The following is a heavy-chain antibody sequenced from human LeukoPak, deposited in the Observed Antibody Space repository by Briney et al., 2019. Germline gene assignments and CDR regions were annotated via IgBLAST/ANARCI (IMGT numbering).Heavy chain of an antibody. CDR3: ARGSRRLRRFGY. D-gene: IGHD4-17*01. V-gene: IGHV1-8*03. Sequence: ASVKVSCKASGYTFTSYDINWVRQATGQGLEWMGWMNPNSGNTGYAQKFQGRVTITRNTSISTAYMELSSLRSEDTAVYYCARGSRRLRRFGYWGQGTLVTVSS. CDR2: MNPNSGNT. J-gene: IGHJ4*02. CDR1: GYTFTSYD.